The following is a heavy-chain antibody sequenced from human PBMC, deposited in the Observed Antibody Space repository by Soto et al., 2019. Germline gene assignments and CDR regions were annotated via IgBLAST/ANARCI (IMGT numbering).Heavy chain of an antibody. CDR2: MNPNSGIG. D-gene: IGHD3-16*01. CDR1: GYTFGNND. V-gene: IGHV1-8*01. J-gene: IGHJ5*02. CDR3: ARMATFGTLNWFDP. Sequence: QVQLVQSGAEVREPGASVRVSCKASGYTFGNNDISWVRQGTGQGLEWMGWMNPNSGIGGYAQKFQVRVTMTRDTSSRTAYMELSRLTSDDTAIYYCARMATFGTLNWFDPWGQGTLVTVSS.